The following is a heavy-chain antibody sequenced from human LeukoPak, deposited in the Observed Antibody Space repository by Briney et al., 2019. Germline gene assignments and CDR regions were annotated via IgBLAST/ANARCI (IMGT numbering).Heavy chain of an antibody. CDR3: ASVSYGDYEYNWFDP. J-gene: IGHJ5*02. D-gene: IGHD4-17*01. CDR2: INHSGST. Sequence: PSETLSLTCAVYGGSFSGYYWSWIRQPPGKGLEWIGEINHSGSTNYNPSLKSRVTISVDTSKNQFSLKLSSVTAADTAVYYCASVSYGDYEYNWFDPWGQGTLVTVSS. CDR1: GGSFSGYY. V-gene: IGHV4-34*01.